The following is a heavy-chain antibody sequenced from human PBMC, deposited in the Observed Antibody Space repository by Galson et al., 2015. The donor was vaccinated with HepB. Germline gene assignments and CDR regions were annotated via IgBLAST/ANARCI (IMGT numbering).Heavy chain of an antibody. D-gene: IGHD4-23*01. V-gene: IGHV3-48*03. CDR3: ARDLTTVVAIDY. J-gene: IGHJ4*02. CDR1: GFTFSSYE. CDR2: ISSSGSTI. Sequence: SLRLSCAASGFTFSSYEMNWVRQAPGKGLEWVSYISSSGSTIYYADSVKGRLTISRDDAKNSVYLQMNSLRAEDTAVYYCARDLTTVVAIDYWGQGTLVTVSS.